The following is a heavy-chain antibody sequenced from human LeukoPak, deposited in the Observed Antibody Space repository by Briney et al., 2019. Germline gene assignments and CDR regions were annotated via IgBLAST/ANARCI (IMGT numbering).Heavy chain of an antibody. J-gene: IGHJ4*02. CDR2: INSDGSST. CDR3: ARDGSLPDY. CDR1: EFTFSSYW. Sequence: GGSLRLSCAASEFTFSSYWMHWVRQAPGEGLVWVSYINSDGSSTSYADYVKGRFTISRDNARNTLYLQMNSLGVEDTAVYYCARDGSLPDYWGQGTLVTVSS. V-gene: IGHV3-74*01.